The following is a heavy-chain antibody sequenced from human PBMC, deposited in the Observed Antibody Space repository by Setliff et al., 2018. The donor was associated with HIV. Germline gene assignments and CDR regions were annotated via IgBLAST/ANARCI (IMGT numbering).Heavy chain of an antibody. D-gene: IGHD5-12*01. CDR3: HSGYDTEEQSYFDY. Sequence: PGGSLRLSCAASGFTFDRYWMHWVRQAPGKGLVWVSRVNSDGSTKTYADSGKDRFTISRDNAKNTLYLQMNSLRAEDTGVYYCHSGYDTEEQSYFDYWGQGTLVTVSS. V-gene: IGHV3-74*01. CDR2: VNSDGSTK. J-gene: IGHJ4*02. CDR1: GFTFDRYW.